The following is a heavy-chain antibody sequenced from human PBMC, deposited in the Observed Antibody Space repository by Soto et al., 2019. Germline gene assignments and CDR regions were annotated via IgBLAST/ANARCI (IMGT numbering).Heavy chain of an antibody. V-gene: IGHV3-23*01. CDR1: GFTFSAYA. CDR2: ISGSGSNT. Sequence: VGSLRLSCAASGFTFSAYAMSWVRQAPGKGLEWVSAISGSGSNTYYADSVKGRFTISRDDSKSTLYLQMNSLRAEDTAVYYCVRAPYLTYYTLYYYFDYWGQGTLVTVSS. J-gene: IGHJ4*02. CDR3: VRAPYLTYYTLYYYFDY. D-gene: IGHD2-2*02.